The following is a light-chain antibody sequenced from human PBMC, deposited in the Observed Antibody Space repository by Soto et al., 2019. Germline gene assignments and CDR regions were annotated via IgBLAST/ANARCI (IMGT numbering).Light chain of an antibody. CDR3: CSYAGDSYV. CDR2: DVS. Sequence: QSALTQPASVSGSPGQSITISCTGTSSYVGNYNLVSWYQQHPGKAPKLMIYDVSKRPSGVSNRFSGSKSGNTASLTISGLQADDEADYYCCSYAGDSYVFGTGTKLTVL. V-gene: IGLV2-23*02. J-gene: IGLJ1*01. CDR1: SSYVGNYNL.